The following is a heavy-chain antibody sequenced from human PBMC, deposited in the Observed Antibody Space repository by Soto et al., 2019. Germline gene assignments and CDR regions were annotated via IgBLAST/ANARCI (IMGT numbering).Heavy chain of an antibody. CDR2: INAGNGNT. J-gene: IGHJ5*02. D-gene: IGHD3-3*01. CDR3: ARDLTTGDFWSGWSWGWFDP. Sequence: GASVKVSCKASGYTFTSYAMHWVRQAPGQGLEWMGWINAGNGNTKYSRKFQGRVTITRDTSATTAYMELRSLRSDDTAVYYCARDLTTGDFWSGWSWGWFDPWGQGTLVTVSS. CDR1: GYTFTSYA. V-gene: IGHV1-3*01.